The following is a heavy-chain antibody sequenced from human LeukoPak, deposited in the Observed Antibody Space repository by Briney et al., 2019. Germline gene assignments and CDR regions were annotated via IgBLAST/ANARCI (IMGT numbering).Heavy chain of an antibody. J-gene: IGHJ4*02. CDR2: IGSGGSRI. CDR3: ARGAGQLAADYYFDY. V-gene: IGHV3-48*03. CDR1: EFTLSEYE. D-gene: IGHD6-13*01. Sequence: GGSLRLSCAGSEFTLSEYEMNWVRQAPGKGLEWLSKIGSGGSRITYADSVEGRFTISRDNAKNSLYLQMNSLGAEDTALYYCARGAGQLAADYYFDYWGQGTLVTVSS.